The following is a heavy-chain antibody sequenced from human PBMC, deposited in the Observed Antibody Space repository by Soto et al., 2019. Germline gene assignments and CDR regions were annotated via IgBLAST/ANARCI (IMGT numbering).Heavy chain of an antibody. D-gene: IGHD1-26*01. CDR1: GFTFSDYY. V-gene: IGHV3-72*01. Sequence: EVQLVESGGGLVQPGGSLRLSCAASGFTFSDYYMDWVRQLPGKGLEWVGRTRNQANSYTTEYAPSVKGRFTISRHDSEDSMYLQMNSLKTEDTAVYYCARDTGGSYDFWGQGALVTVSS. J-gene: IGHJ4*02. CDR3: ARDTGGSYDF. CDR2: TRNQANSYTT.